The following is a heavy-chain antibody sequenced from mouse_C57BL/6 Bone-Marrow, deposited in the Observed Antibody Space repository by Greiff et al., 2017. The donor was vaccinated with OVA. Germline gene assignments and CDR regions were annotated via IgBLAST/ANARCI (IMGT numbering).Heavy chain of an antibody. D-gene: IGHD1-1*01. Sequence: QVQLKESGPGLVAPSQSLSITCTVSGFSLTSYAISWVRQPPGKGLEWLGVLWTGGGTNYNSALKSRLSISKDNSKSQVFLKMNSLQTDDTARYYCARNGSSFYAMDYWGQGTSVTVSS. J-gene: IGHJ4*01. CDR1: GFSLTSYA. CDR3: ARNGSSFYAMDY. V-gene: IGHV2-9-1*01. CDR2: LWTGGGT.